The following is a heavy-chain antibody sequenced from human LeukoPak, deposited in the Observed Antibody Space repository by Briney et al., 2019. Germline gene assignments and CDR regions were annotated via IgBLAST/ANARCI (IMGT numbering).Heavy chain of an antibody. CDR2: IRSKAYGGTT. J-gene: IGHJ4*02. CDR3: TRDSYHFDY. Sequence: GRSPRLSCTASGFTFGDYAMSWVRQAPGKGLEWVGFIRSKAYGGTTEYAASVKGRFTISRDDSKSIAYLQMNSLKTEDTAVYYCTRDSYHFDYWGQGTLVTVSS. D-gene: IGHD5-18*01. CDR1: GFTFGDYA. V-gene: IGHV3-49*04.